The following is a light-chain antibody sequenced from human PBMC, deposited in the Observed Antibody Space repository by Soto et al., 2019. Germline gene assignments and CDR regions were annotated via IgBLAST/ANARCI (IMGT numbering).Light chain of an antibody. CDR2: EVS. CDR1: SSDIGAYNY. CDR3: TSYTTTSSLGV. V-gene: IGLV2-14*01. J-gene: IGLJ2*01. Sequence: QSALAQPASVSGSPGQSITLSCSGSSSDIGAYNYVSWYQQHPGKAPKLIIYEVSNRPSGVSTRFSGSKSGNTASLTISGLQADDEADYYCTSYTTTSSLGVFGGGTKLTVL.